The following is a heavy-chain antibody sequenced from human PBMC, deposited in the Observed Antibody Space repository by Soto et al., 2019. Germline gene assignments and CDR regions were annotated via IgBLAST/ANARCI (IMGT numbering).Heavy chain of an antibody. J-gene: IGHJ5*02. CDR1: GGSISSGDYY. D-gene: IGHD6-6*01. Sequence: QVQLQESGPGLVKPSQTLSLTCTVSGGSISSGDYYWSWIRQPPGKGLEWIGYIYYSGSTYYNPSLKIRVTISVDTSKNQFSLKLSSVTAADTAVYYFARERPDGARLDPWGQGTLVTVSS. V-gene: IGHV4-30-4*01. CDR2: IYYSGST. CDR3: ARERPDGARLDP.